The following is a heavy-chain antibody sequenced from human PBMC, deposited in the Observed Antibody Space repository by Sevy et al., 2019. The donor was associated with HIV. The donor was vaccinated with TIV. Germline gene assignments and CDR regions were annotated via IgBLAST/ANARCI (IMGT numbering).Heavy chain of an antibody. CDR3: ARDLEFYDYGDYGPAFMPDY. CDR1: GFTFSTYG. D-gene: IGHD4-17*01. CDR2: MWFDGSNT. V-gene: IGHV3-33*01. Sequence: GGSLRLSCAASGFTFSTYGMHWVRQAPGKGLECVAVMWFDGSNTYYADSVKGRFTISRDIAKNTLHLQMISLRAEDTAVYYCARDLEFYDYGDYGPAFMPDYWGQGALVTVSS. J-gene: IGHJ4*02.